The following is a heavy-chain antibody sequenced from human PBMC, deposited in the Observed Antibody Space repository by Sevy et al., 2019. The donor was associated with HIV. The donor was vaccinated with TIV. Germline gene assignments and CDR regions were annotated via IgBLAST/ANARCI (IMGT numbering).Heavy chain of an antibody. D-gene: IGHD6-25*01. V-gene: IGHV1-2*02. Sequence: ASVKVSCKASGYTFTDYYIHWVRQAPGHGLEWVGYINPNSSVRNYARKFRGRVTVTSDTSISTAYMELRSLGSDDTALYYCARGRLICDSWGQGTLVTVSS. CDR1: GYTFTDYY. CDR2: INPNSSVR. CDR3: ARGRLICDS. J-gene: IGHJ5*01.